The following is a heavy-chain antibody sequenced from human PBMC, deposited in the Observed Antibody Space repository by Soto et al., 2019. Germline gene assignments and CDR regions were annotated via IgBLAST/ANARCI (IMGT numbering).Heavy chain of an antibody. CDR2: IRSKANSYAT. Sequence: EVQLVESGGGLVQPGGSLKLSCAASGFTFSGSAMHWVRQASGKGLEWVGRIRSKANSYATAYAASVKGRFTISRDDSKNTAYLQMNSLKTEDTAVYYCTRQGYYGSGSYYNIYYYYGMDVWGQGTTVTVSS. J-gene: IGHJ6*02. D-gene: IGHD3-10*01. V-gene: IGHV3-73*02. CDR1: GFTFSGSA. CDR3: TRQGYYGSGSYYNIYYYYGMDV.